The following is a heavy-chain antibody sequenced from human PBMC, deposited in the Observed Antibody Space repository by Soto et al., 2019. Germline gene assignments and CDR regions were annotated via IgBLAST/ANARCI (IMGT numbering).Heavy chain of an antibody. D-gene: IGHD1-26*01. CDR1: GFTFSSYG. V-gene: IGHV3-30*18. CDR2: ISYDGSNK. CDR3: AKGEKKGRWEPTPGFD. J-gene: IGHJ4*02. Sequence: PGGSLRLSCAASGFTFSSYGMHWVRQAPGKGLEWVAVISYDGSNKYYADSVKGRFTISRDNSKNTLYLQMNSLRAEDTAVYYCAKGEKKGRWEPTPGFDWGQGTLVTVSS.